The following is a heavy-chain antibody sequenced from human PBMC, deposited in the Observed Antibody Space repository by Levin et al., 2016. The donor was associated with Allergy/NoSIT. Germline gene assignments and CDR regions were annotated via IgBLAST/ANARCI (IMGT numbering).Heavy chain of an antibody. CDR3: ASSDVSGYRKYYFDY. CDR1: GGSFSGYY. J-gene: IGHJ4*02. V-gene: IGHV4-34*01. D-gene: IGHD5-12*01. CDR2: INHSGST. Sequence: SETLSLTCAVYGGSFSGYYWSWIRQPPGKGLEWIGEINHSGSTNYNPSLKSRVTISVDTSKNQFSLKLSSVTAADTAVYYCASSDVSGYRKYYFDYWGQGTLVTVSS.